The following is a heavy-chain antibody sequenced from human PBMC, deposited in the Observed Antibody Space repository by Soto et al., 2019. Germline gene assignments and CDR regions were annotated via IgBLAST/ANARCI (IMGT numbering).Heavy chain of an antibody. CDR1: GFTFSTYT. CDR3: AKDGGYVGQPAAFDI. Sequence: PGGSLRLSCAASGFTFSTYTMSWVRQAPGKGLEWVSDISSSSGSTYYADSVKGRFAISRDNSKNTLYLQMNSLRAEDTAVYYCAKDGGYVGQPAAFDIWGHGTLVTVSS. CDR2: ISSSSGST. J-gene: IGHJ3*02. D-gene: IGHD6-25*01. V-gene: IGHV3-23*01.